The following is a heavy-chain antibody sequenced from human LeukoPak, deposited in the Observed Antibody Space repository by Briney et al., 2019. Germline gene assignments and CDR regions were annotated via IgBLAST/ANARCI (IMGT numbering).Heavy chain of an antibody. Sequence: PGGSLRLSCAASGFTFSDYAMQWVRQAPGKGLEYVSAISSNGGSTYYASSVKGRFTIFRDNSKNTLYLQMGSLRAEDTAVHYCARVRSGSYFDYWGQGTLVTVSS. D-gene: IGHD1-26*01. V-gene: IGHV3-64*01. J-gene: IGHJ4*02. CDR2: ISSNGGST. CDR3: ARVRSGSYFDY. CDR1: GFTFSDYA.